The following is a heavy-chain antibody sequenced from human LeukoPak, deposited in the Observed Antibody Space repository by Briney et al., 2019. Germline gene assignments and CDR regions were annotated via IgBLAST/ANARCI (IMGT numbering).Heavy chain of an antibody. CDR1: GFTFSNHA. J-gene: IGHJ4*02. D-gene: IGHD3-10*01. CDR3: AREFRGSNNFDY. V-gene: IGHV3-33*01. CDR2: VWYDGNRK. Sequence: GGSLRLSCAASGFTFSNHAMHWVRQAPGKGLEWVTLVWYDGNRKYYADSVKGRFAISRDNAKNSLYLQMNSLRVEDAAVYYCAREFRGSNNFDYWGQGSLVTVSS.